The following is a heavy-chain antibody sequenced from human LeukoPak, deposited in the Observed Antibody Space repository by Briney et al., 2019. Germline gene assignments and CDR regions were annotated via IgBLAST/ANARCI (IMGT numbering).Heavy chain of an antibody. CDR1: GDSISSYY. J-gene: IGHJ4*02. Sequence: SETLSLTCTVSGDSISSYYWSWIRQPTGKGLEWIGRIYTSGSTNYNPSLKSRVTMSVDTSKNQLSLQLTSVTAADTAVYYCTKATQWLAFDYWGRGTLVTVSS. D-gene: IGHD6-19*01. CDR3: TKATQWLAFDY. V-gene: IGHV4-4*07. CDR2: IYTSGST.